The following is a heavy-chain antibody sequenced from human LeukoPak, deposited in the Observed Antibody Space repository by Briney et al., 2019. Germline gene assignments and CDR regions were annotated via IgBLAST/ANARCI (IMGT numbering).Heavy chain of an antibody. J-gene: IGHJ4*02. Sequence: GGSLRLSCATSGFTFSSNWMSWVRHAPGRGLDWVANINPDGSAQYYAASVKGRFTVSRDNAKNSLYLQMNSLRADDTAVYYCVKDSPPRYSGSPPAYWGQGTLVTVSS. V-gene: IGHV3-7*03. D-gene: IGHD1-26*01. CDR2: INPDGSAQ. CDR3: VKDSPPRYSGSPPAY. CDR1: GFTFSSNW.